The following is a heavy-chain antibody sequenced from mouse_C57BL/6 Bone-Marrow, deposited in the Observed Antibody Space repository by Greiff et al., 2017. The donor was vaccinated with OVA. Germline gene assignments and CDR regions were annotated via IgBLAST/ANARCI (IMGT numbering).Heavy chain of an antibody. D-gene: IGHD4-1*01. Sequence: EVQLVESGPGLVKPSQSLSLTCSVTGYSITSGYYWNWIRQFPGNKLEWMGYISYDGSNNYNPSLKNRISITRDTSKNQFFLKLNSVTTEDTATYYCARELGGWYFDVWGTGTTVTVSS. CDR3: ARELGGWYFDV. CDR2: ISYDGSN. J-gene: IGHJ1*03. V-gene: IGHV3-6*01. CDR1: GYSITSGYY.